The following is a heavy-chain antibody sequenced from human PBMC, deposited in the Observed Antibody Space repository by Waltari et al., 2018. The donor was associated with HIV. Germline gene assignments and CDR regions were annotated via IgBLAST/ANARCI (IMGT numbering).Heavy chain of an antibody. D-gene: IGHD6-19*01. Sequence: EVQLVESGGGLVQPGGSLRLSCAASGFTFSSHWLSWVRQAPGKGLEWVANIKQDGSEKYYVDSVKGRFTISRDNAKNSLYLQMNSLRAEDTAVYYCARDQSSGWDFQHWGQGTLVTVSS. CDR2: IKQDGSEK. V-gene: IGHV3-7*04. CDR3: ARDQSSGWDFQH. CDR1: GFTFSSHW. J-gene: IGHJ1*01.